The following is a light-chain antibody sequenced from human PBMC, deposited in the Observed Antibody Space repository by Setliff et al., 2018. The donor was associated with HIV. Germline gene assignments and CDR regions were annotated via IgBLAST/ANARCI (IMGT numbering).Light chain of an antibody. V-gene: IGKV1-39*01. Sequence: DIQMTQSPSSLSASVGDRVTITCRASQSISNYLNWYQQKPGKAPNLLIYVASSLQSGVQSRFSGSGSGTDFTLTISSLQPEDFATYHCQQSYSTPHTFGGGTKVDIK. J-gene: IGKJ4*01. CDR1: QSISNY. CDR3: QQSYSTPHT. CDR2: VAS.